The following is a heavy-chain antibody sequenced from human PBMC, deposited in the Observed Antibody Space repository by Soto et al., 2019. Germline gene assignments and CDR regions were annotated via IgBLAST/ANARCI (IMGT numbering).Heavy chain of an antibody. CDR2: ISGSGGST. Sequence: GSLRLSCAASGFPFDDYSMNWVRQAPGKGLEWVSAISGSGGSTYYADSVKGRFTISRDNSKNTLYLQMNSLRAEDTAVYYCANPSQGGRISGFDYWGQGTLVTVSS. CDR3: ANPSQGGRISGFDY. J-gene: IGHJ4*02. V-gene: IGHV3-23*01. D-gene: IGHD2-15*01. CDR1: GFPFDDYS.